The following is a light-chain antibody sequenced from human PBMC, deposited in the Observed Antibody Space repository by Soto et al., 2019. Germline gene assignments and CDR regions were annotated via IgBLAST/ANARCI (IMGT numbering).Light chain of an antibody. CDR2: EGS. J-gene: IGLJ1*01. CDR1: SSDVGNYNL. CDR3: CSYAGSSTYYV. V-gene: IGLV2-23*01. Sequence: LTQPASVSGSPGQSITISCIGTSSDVGNYNLVSWYQQHPGKAPKLMIYEGSKRPSGVSNRFSASKSGNTASLTISGLQAEDEADYYCCSYAGSSTYYVFGTGTKVTVL.